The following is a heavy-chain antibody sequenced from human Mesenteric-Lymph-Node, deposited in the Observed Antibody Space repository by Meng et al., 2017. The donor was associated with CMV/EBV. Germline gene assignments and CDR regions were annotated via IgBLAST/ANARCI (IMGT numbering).Heavy chain of an antibody. CDR3: AGDGSMGHYGVDCFVH. V-gene: IGHV1-69*05. J-gene: IGHJ4*02. Sequence: SGGPFGFYDMRGVRQAPGQGLEGVGGIVRIFGKINHAQKIKGRVTITTDETTTTAYIELSGLRSEDTAVYYCAGDGSMGHYGVDCFVHWGQGTLVTVSS. CDR1: GGPFGFYD. D-gene: IGHD4-17*01. CDR2: IVRIFGKI.